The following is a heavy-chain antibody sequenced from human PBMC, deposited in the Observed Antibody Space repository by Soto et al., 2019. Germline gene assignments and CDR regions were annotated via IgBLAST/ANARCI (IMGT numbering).Heavy chain of an antibody. D-gene: IGHD6-19*01. V-gene: IGHV3-7*01. J-gene: IGHJ4*02. CDR3: ARDLIAVAENY. CDR2: IKQDGSEK. CDR1: GFTFSSYW. Sequence: GGSLRLSCAASGFTFSSYWMSCVRQAPGKGLEWVANIKQDGSEKYYVDSVKGRFTISRDNAKNSLYLQMNSLRAEDTAVYYCARDLIAVAENYWGQGTLVTVSS.